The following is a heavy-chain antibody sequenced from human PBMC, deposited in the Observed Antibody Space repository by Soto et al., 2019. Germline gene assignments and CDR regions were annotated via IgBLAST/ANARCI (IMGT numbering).Heavy chain of an antibody. CDR3: AKDCRSSSSAEDNFDY. Sequence: LPGGSLRLSCAASGFTFSIYAMSWVRQAPGEGLEWVSVISGSGGRTYYADSVKGRFTISRDNSKNTLYLQMNSLRAEDTAVYYCAKDCRSSSSAEDNFDYWGQGTLVTAPQ. D-gene: IGHD6-6*01. V-gene: IGHV3-23*01. J-gene: IGHJ4*02. CDR2: ISGSGGRT. CDR1: GFTFSIYA.